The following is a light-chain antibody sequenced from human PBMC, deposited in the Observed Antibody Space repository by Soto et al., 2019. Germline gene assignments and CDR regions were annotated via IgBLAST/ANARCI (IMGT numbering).Light chain of an antibody. CDR1: QSVTNSF. Sequence: EIVMTQSPATLSVSPGVRATLSCRASQSVTNSFLAWYQQKPGQAPRLLIYGVSTRATGIPARFSGSGSGTEFTLTISSLQSEDFAVYYCQQYSSWPLTFGGGTKVEIK. J-gene: IGKJ4*01. CDR2: GVS. V-gene: IGKV3-15*01. CDR3: QQYSSWPLT.